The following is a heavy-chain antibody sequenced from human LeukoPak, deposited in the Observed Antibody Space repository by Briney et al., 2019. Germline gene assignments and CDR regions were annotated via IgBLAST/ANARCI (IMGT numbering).Heavy chain of an antibody. V-gene: IGHV1-8*01. D-gene: IGHD4-17*01. J-gene: IGHJ4*02. CDR1: GYTFSSHD. CDR3: ATDLTLYGDYVGY. CDR2: MNPNSGNT. Sequence: GASVKVSCKASGYTFSSHDINWVRQVPGHGLEWMGWMNPNSGNTGSAQKFQGRVAMTRDTSIGTAYLELSSLRSEDTAVYYCATDLTLYGDYVGYWGQGTLVTVSS.